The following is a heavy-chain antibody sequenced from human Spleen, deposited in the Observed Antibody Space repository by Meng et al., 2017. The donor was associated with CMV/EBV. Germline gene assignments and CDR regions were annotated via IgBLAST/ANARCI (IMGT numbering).Heavy chain of an antibody. V-gene: IGHV3-23*01. Sequence: GGSLRLSCAASGFTFSRYAMNWVRQAPGKGLEWVSIISGSGGDTYYADSVRGRFTISRDNSKNTLYLQMNSLRAEDTAVYYCAKASLGVVFDNWGQGILVTVSS. CDR3: AKASLGVVFDN. D-gene: IGHD3-10*01. J-gene: IGHJ4*02. CDR2: ISGSGGDT. CDR1: GFTFSRYA.